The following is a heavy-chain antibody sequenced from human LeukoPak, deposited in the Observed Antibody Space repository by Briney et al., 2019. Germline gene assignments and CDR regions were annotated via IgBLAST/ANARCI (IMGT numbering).Heavy chain of an antibody. D-gene: IGHD2-15*01. CDR2: INPNSGGT. V-gene: IGHV1-2*02. CDR3: ASGGHYCSGGSCHTNWFDP. CDR1: GYTFTGYY. Sequence: ASVKVSCKASGYTFTGYYMHWVRQAPGQGLEWMGWINPNSGGTNYAQKFQGRVTMTRDTSISTAYMELSSLRSEDTAVYYCASGGHYCSGGSCHTNWFDPWGQGTLVTVSS. J-gene: IGHJ5*02.